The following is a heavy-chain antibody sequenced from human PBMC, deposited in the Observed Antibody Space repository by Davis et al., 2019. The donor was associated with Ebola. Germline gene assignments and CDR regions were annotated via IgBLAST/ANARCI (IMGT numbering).Heavy chain of an antibody. CDR2: IYHSGST. D-gene: IGHD2-2*02. CDR3: ARDSDQLLYGYNWFDP. V-gene: IGHV4-4*02. Sequence: ETLSLTCAVSGGSISSSNWWSWVRQPPGKGLEWIGEIYHSGSTNYNPSLKSRVTISVDKSKNQFSLKLSSVTAADTAVYYCARDSDQLLYGYNWFDPWGQGTLVTVSS. CDR1: GGSISSSNW. J-gene: IGHJ5*02.